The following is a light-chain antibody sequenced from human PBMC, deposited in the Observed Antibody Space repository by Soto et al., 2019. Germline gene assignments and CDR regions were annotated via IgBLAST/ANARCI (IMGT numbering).Light chain of an antibody. CDR3: QQYTYSPYT. J-gene: IGKJ4*02. Sequence: EVVLTQSPGTLSLAPGERATLSCRASQSVSSGYLGWYQQKPGQAPRLLIYGASSRATGIPDRFSGSGSGTDFTLTISRQEPEDCAVYFCQQYTYSPYTFGEATKVDIK. CDR2: GAS. CDR1: QSVSSGY. V-gene: IGKV3-20*01.